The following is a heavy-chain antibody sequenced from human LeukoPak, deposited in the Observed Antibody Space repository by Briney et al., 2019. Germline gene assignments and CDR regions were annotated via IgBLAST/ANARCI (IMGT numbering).Heavy chain of an antibody. V-gene: IGHV3-9*01. D-gene: IGHD3-10*01. CDR1: GFTFDDYA. J-gene: IGHJ3*02. Sequence: PGRSLRLSCAASGFTFDDYAMHWVRQAPGKGLEWVSGISWNSGSIGYADSVKGRFTISRDNAKNSLYLQMNSLRAEDTALYYCAKDKALEYYGSGSDGAFDIWGQGTMVTVSS. CDR3: AKDKALEYYGSGSDGAFDI. CDR2: ISWNSGSI.